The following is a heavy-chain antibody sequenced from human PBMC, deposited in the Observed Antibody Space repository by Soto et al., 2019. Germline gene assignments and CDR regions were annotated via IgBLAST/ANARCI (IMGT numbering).Heavy chain of an antibody. CDR3: TREHVDGTAGLDH. CDR2: ISVSDAFI. V-gene: IGHV3-23*01. CDR1: GFNVGAFA. D-gene: IGHD1-1*01. Sequence: PGGSLRLSCAASGFNVGAFAVNWVRQTPGKGLEWVSGISVSDAFIYYADSVRGRFFISRDASENILYLQMNSLRVGDSALYYCTREHVDGTAGLDHWGPGTMVTVSS. J-gene: IGHJ4*02.